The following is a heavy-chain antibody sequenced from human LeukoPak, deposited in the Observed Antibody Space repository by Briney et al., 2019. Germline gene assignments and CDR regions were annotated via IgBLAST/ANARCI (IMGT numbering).Heavy chain of an antibody. CDR1: DGSTSSYY. CDR3: AREDSSGFDAFDL. V-gene: IGHV4-59*01. Sequence: SETLSLTCTVSDGSTSSYYWSWIRQPPGKGLEWIGYISKSGGTNYNPSLKSRVTISVDTSKNQISLKLSSVAAADTAVYYCAREDSSGFDAFDLWGQGTMVTVSS. J-gene: IGHJ3*01. CDR2: ISKSGGT. D-gene: IGHD3-22*01.